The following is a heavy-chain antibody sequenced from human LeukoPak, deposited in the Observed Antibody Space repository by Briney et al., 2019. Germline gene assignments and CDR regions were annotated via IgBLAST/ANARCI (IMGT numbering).Heavy chain of an antibody. V-gene: IGHV1-69*01. CDR3: ATYTAMVLFDC. D-gene: IGHD5-18*01. J-gene: IGHJ4*02. CDR2: IIPIFGTA. Sequence: ASVKVSCKASGGTFSSYAISWVRQAPGQGLEWMGGIIPIFGTANYAQKFQGRVTITADESTSTAYMELSSLRSEDTAVYYCATYTAMVLFDCWGQGTLVTVSS. CDR1: GGTFSSYA.